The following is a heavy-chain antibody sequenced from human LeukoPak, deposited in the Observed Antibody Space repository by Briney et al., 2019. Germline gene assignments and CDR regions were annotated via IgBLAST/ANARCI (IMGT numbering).Heavy chain of an antibody. CDR1: GFTFSDYS. J-gene: IGHJ4*02. V-gene: IGHV3-11*01. Sequence: GGSLRLSCAASGFTFSDYSMSWIRQAPGKGLEWISYITGRSHTIYYADSVKGRFTISRDNAKNSLYLQMNSLGVEDTAVYCCVGVTNNYNYYFDYWGQGTLVIVSS. CDR2: ITGRSHTI. D-gene: IGHD5-24*01. CDR3: VGVTNNYNYYFDY.